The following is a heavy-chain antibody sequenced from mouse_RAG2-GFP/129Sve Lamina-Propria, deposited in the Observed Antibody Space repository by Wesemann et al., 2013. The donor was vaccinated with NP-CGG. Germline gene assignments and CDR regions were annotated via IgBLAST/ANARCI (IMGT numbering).Heavy chain of an antibody. CDR3: AYYSYYSYDVPYAMDY. CDR1: GYTFTGYW. Sequence: QVQLQQSGAELMKPGASVKLSCKATGYTFTGYWIEWVKQRPGHGLEWIGNIYPGSSSTNYNEKFKSKATLTVGTSSSTAYMQLSSLTSDDSAVYYCAYYSYYSYDVPYAMDYWGQGTSVTVSS. D-gene: IGHD2-12*01. V-gene: IGHV1S61*01. J-gene: IGHJ4*01. CDR2: IYPGSSST.